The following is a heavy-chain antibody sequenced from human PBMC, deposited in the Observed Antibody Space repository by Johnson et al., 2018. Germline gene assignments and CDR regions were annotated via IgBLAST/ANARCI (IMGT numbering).Heavy chain of an antibody. D-gene: IGHD4/OR15-4a*01. V-gene: IGHV6-1*01. CDR1: GDSVSTDTAA. CDR2: TYYRSKWYT. Sequence: QVQLQQSGPGLVKPSQTXSLTCAISGDSVSTDTAAWNWIRQSPSRGLEWLGRTYYRSKWYTDYAVSMKSRITINPDTSKNQFSLHVNSVTPEDTAVYYCAREVRSTFDPWGQGTLVTVSS. CDR3: AREVRSTFDP. J-gene: IGHJ5*02.